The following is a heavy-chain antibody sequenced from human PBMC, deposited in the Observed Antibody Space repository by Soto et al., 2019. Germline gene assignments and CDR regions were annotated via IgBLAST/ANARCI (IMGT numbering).Heavy chain of an antibody. CDR1: GGSISSYY. D-gene: IGHD4-17*01. Sequence: SETLSLTCTVSGGSISSYYWSWIRQPPGKGLEWIGYIYYSGSTNYNPSLKSRVTISVDTSKNQFSLKLSSVTAADTAVYYCAGSPAVPIYCYFGMDVWGQGTTVTVSS. CDR3: AGSPAVPIYCYFGMDV. J-gene: IGHJ6*02. V-gene: IGHV4-59*01. CDR2: IYYSGST.